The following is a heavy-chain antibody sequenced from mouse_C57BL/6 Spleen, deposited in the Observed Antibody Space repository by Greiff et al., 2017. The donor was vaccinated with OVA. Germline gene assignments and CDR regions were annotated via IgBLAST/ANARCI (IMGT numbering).Heavy chain of an antibody. CDR1: GFTFSDYY. V-gene: IGHV5-16*01. J-gene: IGHJ2*01. Sequence: EVKVVESEGGLVQPGRSMKLSCTASGFTFSDYYMAWVRQVPEKGLEWVANINYDGSSTYYLDSLKSRFIISRDNAKNILYLQMSSLKSEDTATYYCARVGTTVVAYYFDYWGQGTTLTVSS. CDR3: ARVGTTVVAYYFDY. CDR2: INYDGSST. D-gene: IGHD1-1*01.